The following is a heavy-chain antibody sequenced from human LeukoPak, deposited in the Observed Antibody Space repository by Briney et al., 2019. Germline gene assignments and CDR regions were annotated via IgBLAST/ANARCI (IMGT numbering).Heavy chain of an antibody. CDR2: ISDSGGS. J-gene: IGHJ4*02. V-gene: IGHV4-61*01. CDR1: GGSVSSGISY. Sequence: NPSETLSLTCSVSGGSVSSGISYWSWIRQPPGEGLEWIAYISDSGGSDYNPSLRGRVTISLDTSKNQFSLRLTSVTAADTAVYYCARVPAPGTGPDYWGQGTLVTVSS. CDR3: ARVPAPGTGPDY. D-gene: IGHD6-13*01.